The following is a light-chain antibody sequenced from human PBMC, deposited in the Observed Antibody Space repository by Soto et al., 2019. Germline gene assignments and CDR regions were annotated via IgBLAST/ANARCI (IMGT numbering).Light chain of an antibody. J-gene: IGKJ1*01. CDR3: QQYRNWPRT. CDR2: DTS. V-gene: IGKV3-15*01. Sequence: EIVMTQSPATLSVSPGERAALSCRASQSVSSSLAWYQQRRGQAPRLLMFDTSTRASDMPGRFSGRGSGTEFTLTINNLQSEDFAVYYCQQYRNWPRTFGQGTKVDIK. CDR1: QSVSSS.